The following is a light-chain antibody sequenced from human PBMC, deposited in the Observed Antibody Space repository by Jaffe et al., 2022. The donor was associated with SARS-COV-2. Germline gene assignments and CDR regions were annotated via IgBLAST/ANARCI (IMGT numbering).Light chain of an antibody. J-gene: IGKJ3*01. CDR2: AAS. CDR1: QGISSY. CDR3: QQYYGYPFT. Sequence: AIRMTQSPSSFSASTGDRVTITCRASQGISSYLAWYQQKPGKAPKLLISAASTLQSGVPSRFSGSGSGTDFTLTISCLQSEDYATYYCQQYYGYPFTFGPGTKVGIK. V-gene: IGKV1-8*01.